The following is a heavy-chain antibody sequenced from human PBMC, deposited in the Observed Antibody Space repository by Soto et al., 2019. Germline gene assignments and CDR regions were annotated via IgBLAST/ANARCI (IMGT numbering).Heavy chain of an antibody. D-gene: IGHD2-2*01. CDR1: GGSLSSGGYS. J-gene: IGHJ5*02. Sequence: SETLSLTCAVSGGSLSSGGYSWNWLRQPPGKGLEWIGYIYHSGSTYYNPSLKSRVTISVDRSRNQFSLKLSSVTAADTAVYYCARVPDRWGQGTLVTVST. CDR2: IYHSGST. V-gene: IGHV4-30-2*01. CDR3: ARVPDR.